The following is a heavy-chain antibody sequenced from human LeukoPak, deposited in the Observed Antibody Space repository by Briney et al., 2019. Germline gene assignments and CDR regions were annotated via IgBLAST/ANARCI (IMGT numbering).Heavy chain of an antibody. CDR3: ANSLCSSTSCYYYYMDV. CDR2: IRYDGSNK. Sequence: GGSLRLSCAASGFTFSSYGMRWVRQAPGKGLEWVAFIRYDGSNKYYADSVKGRFTISRDNSKNTLYLQMNSLRAEDTAVYYCANSLCSSTSCYYYYMDVWGKGTTVTVSS. V-gene: IGHV3-30*02. D-gene: IGHD2-2*01. J-gene: IGHJ6*03. CDR1: GFTFSSYG.